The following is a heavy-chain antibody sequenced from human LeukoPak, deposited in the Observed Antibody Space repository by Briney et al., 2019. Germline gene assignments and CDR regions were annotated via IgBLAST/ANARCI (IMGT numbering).Heavy chain of an antibody. D-gene: IGHD6-19*01. Sequence: SETLSLTCAVYGGSFSGYYWSWIRQPPGKGLEWIGEINLSGSTNYNPSLKSRVTISVDTSKNQFSLKLSSVTAADTAVYYCARGRGIAVAAPGYWGQGTLVTVSS. V-gene: IGHV4-34*01. J-gene: IGHJ4*02. CDR2: INLSGST. CDR1: GGSFSGYY. CDR3: ARGRGIAVAAPGY.